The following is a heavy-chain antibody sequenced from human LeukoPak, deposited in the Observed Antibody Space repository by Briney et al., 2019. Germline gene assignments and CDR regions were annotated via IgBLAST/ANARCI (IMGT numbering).Heavy chain of an antibody. CDR1: GGSISSSSYY. CDR2: IYYSGST. D-gene: IGHD3-22*01. Sequence: PSETLSLTCTVSGGSISSSSYYWGWIRQPPGKGQEWIGSIYYSGSTYYNPSLKSRVTISVDTSKNQFSLKLSSVTAADTAVYYCARSLSDYYDSSGYYVDYWGQGTLVTVSS. J-gene: IGHJ4*02. V-gene: IGHV4-39*01. CDR3: ARSLSDYYDSSGYYVDY.